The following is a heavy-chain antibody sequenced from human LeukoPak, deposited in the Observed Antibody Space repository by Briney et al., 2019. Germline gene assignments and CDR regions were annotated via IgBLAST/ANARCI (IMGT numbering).Heavy chain of an antibody. D-gene: IGHD4-11*01. J-gene: IGHJ3*02. CDR3: ARVGMTTDAFDI. V-gene: IGHV4-59*01. CDR1: GGSISSYY. CDR2: IYYSGST. Sequence: SAPLSLTCTVSGGSISSYYWSWIRQPPGKGLEWIGYIYYSGSTNYNPSLKSRVTISVDTSKNQFSLKLSSVTAADTAVYYCARVGMTTDAFDIWGQGTMVTVSS.